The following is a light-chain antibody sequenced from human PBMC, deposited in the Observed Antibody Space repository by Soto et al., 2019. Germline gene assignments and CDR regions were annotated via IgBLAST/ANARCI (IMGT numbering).Light chain of an antibody. CDR1: QSISRS. Sequence: EIVLTQSPATLSLSPGERATLSCRASQSISRSLAWYQQKPGQAPRLLIYLTSNRAAGIPARFSGSGSGTDFTLTISDVEPEDFAVYYCHQRQSWPRTFGQGTKVDIK. CDR2: LTS. V-gene: IGKV3-11*01. J-gene: IGKJ1*01. CDR3: HQRQSWPRT.